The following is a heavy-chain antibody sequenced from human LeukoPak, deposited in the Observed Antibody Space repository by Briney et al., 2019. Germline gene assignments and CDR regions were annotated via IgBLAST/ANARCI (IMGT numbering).Heavy chain of an antibody. CDR2: ISSSSSYI. Sequence: GGSLRLSCAASGFTFSSYSMNWVRQAPGKGLEWVSSISSSSSYIYYADSVKGRFTISRDNSKNTLCLQMNSLRAEDTAVYYCASLQVPAANYYYMDVWGKGTTVTVSS. D-gene: IGHD2-2*01. J-gene: IGHJ6*03. V-gene: IGHV3-21*04. CDR1: GFTFSSYS. CDR3: ASLQVPAANYYYMDV.